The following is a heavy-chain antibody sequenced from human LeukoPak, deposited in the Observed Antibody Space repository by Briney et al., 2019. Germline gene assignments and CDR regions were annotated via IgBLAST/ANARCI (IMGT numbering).Heavy chain of an antibody. J-gene: IGHJ4*02. D-gene: IGHD6-13*01. CDR3: AREAEDSSTWYVDHYFDY. V-gene: IGHV4-39*07. CDR2: IYYSGST. Sequence: SETLSLTCTVSGGSISSSSYYWGWIRQPPGKGLEWIGSIYYSGSTYYNPSLKSRVTISVDTSKNQFSLKLSSVTAADTAVYYCAREAEDSSTWYVDHYFDYWGQGTLVTVSS. CDR1: GGSISSSSYY.